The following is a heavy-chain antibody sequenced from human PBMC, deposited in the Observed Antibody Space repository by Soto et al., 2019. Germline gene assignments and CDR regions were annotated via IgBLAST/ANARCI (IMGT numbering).Heavy chain of an antibody. Sequence: GGSLRLSCAASGFTFSGSSIHWVRQAPGKGLEWVGHIRSKANNYATVYAASVKGRFTISRDESKNTAYLQMNSLKIEVTATYYCTRWYDYDAFDIWGQGTMVTVSS. J-gene: IGHJ3*02. CDR3: TRWYDYDAFDI. V-gene: IGHV3-73*01. CDR2: IRSKANNYAT. CDR1: GFTFSGSS. D-gene: IGHD4-17*01.